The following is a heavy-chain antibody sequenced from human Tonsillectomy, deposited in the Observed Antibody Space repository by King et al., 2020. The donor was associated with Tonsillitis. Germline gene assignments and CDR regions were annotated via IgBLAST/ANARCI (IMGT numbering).Heavy chain of an antibody. CDR1: GYSISSGYY. CDR3: ARVRMVTQSADY. V-gene: IGHV4-38-2*02. Sequence: VQLQESGPGLVKPSETLSLTCTVSGYSISSGYYWGWIRQPPGKGLEWIGSIYHSGSTYYNPSLKSRVTISVDTSKNQFSLKLSSVTAADTAVYYCARVRMVTQSADYWGQGTLVTVSS. CDR2: IYHSGST. D-gene: IGHD5-18*01. J-gene: IGHJ4*02.